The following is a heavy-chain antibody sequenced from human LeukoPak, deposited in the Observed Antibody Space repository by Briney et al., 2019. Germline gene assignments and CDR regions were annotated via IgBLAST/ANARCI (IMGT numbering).Heavy chain of an antibody. CDR3: ARAVTSHYFDY. D-gene: IGHD5-18*01. V-gene: IGHV4-38-2*02. CDR2: IYHSGST. CDR1: GYSISSGYF. J-gene: IGHJ4*02. Sequence: SETLSLTCTVSGYSISSGYFWAWIRQPPGKGLEWIGSIYHSGSTYYNPSLKSRVTISVDTSKNHFSLKLSSVTAADTAVYYCARAVTSHYFDYWGQGTLVTVSS.